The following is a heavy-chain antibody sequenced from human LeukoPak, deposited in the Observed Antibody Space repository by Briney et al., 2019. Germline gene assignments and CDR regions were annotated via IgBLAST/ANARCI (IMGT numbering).Heavy chain of an antibody. V-gene: IGHV1-69*04. D-gene: IGHD2-15*01. CDR2: IIPILGIA. J-gene: IGHJ6*02. CDR3: ARDPMGRVDYCGMDV. Sequence: ASVKVSCKASGGTFSSYAISWVRQAPGQGLEWMGRIIPILGIANYAQKFQGRVTITADKSTSTAYMELSSLRSEDTAVYYCARDPMGRVDYCGMDVWGQGTTVTVSS. CDR1: GGTFSSYA.